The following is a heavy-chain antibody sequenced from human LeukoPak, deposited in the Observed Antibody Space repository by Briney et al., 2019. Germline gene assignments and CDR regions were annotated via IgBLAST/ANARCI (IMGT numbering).Heavy chain of an antibody. CDR1: GGSISSSSYY. D-gene: IGHD2-8*01. CDR3: ARHASVYGNWPRPLHY. J-gene: IGHJ4*02. CDR2: IYYTGST. V-gene: IGHV4-39*01. Sequence: SETLSLTCTVSGGSISSSSYYWGWMRQPPGKGLEWIGNIYYTGSTYYNPSLKSRVTISVDTSKNQSSLELTSVTAADTAVYYCARHASVYGNWPRPLHYWGQGSLVTVSS.